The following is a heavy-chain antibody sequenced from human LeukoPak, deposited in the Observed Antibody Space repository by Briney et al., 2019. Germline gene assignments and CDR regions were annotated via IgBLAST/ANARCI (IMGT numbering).Heavy chain of an antibody. CDR1: RGSISSYY. CDR3: ARDGITGTPHFDY. V-gene: IGHV4-59*01. CDR2: IHYSGSS. J-gene: IGHJ4*02. D-gene: IGHD1-20*01. Sequence: PSETLSLTCTHPRGSISSYYWSWIRQPPGEGLEWIGYIHYSGSSKHNPSLKSRVTISVDTSKKQFSLKLTSVTAADTAVYFCARDGITGTPHFDYWGQGTLVTVSS.